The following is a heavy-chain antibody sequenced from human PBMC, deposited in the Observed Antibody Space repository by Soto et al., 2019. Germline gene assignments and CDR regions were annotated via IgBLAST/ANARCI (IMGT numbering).Heavy chain of an antibody. J-gene: IGHJ4*02. D-gene: IGHD6-25*01. CDR2: MNPNSGNT. CDR1: GYTFTSYA. Sequence: XSVKLSCKDSGYTFTSYAIHLVRQATGQGLEWRGWMNPNSGNTGYAQKFQGRVTMTRNTSISTAYMELSSLRSEDTAVYYCASRARGYRSGPDYWGQGTRVTVSS. CDR3: ASRARGYRSGPDY. V-gene: IGHV1-8*01.